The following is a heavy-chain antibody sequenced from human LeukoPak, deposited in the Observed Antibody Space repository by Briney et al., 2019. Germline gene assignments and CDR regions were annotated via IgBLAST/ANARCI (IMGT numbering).Heavy chain of an antibody. CDR3: ARDIRETGLIDY. J-gene: IGHJ4*02. CDR1: GYTFTSYY. V-gene: IGHV1-46*01. Sequence: ASVKVSCKASGYTFTSYYMHWVRQAPGQGLEWMGIVNPSGGSTSYAQKFQGRVTMTRDMSTSTVYMELSSLRSEDTAVYYCARDIRETGLIDYWGQGTLVTVSS. CDR2: VNPSGGST. D-gene: IGHD7-27*01.